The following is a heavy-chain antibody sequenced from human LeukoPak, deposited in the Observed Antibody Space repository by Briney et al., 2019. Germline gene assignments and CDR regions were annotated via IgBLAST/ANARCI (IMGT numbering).Heavy chain of an antibody. D-gene: IGHD2-15*01. CDR1: GFTFSSYA. Sequence: PGGSLRLSCAASGFTFSSYAMSWVRQAPGKGLERVSAISGSGGSTYYADSVKGRFTISRDNSKNTLYLQMNSLRAEDTAVYYCAKSCSGGSCFDYWGQGTLVTVSS. J-gene: IGHJ4*02. V-gene: IGHV3-23*01. CDR3: AKSCSGGSCFDY. CDR2: ISGSGGST.